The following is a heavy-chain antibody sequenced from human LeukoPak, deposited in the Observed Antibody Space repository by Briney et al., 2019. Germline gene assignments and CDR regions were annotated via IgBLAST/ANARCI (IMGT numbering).Heavy chain of an antibody. Sequence: GGSLRLSCAASGFTFSSYGMHWVRQAPGKGLEWVAVISYDGSNKYYADSVEGRFTISRDNSKNILYLQMNNLRGEDTAVYYCAKAGARGNVNWFDSWGQGTLVTVSS. D-gene: IGHD1-1*01. CDR1: GFTFSSYG. CDR3: AKAGARGNVNWFDS. J-gene: IGHJ5*01. CDR2: ISYDGSNK. V-gene: IGHV3-30*18.